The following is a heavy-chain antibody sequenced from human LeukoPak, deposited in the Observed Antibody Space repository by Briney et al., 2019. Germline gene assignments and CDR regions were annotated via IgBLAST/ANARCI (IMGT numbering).Heavy chain of an antibody. Sequence: PSETLSLTCSVSGGSISSSSYYWSWIRQPPGKGLEWIGEINHSGSTNYNPSLKSRVTISVDTSKNQFSLKLSSVTAADTAVYYCARGRSYYYGSGSYFSYYFDYWGQGTLVTVSS. V-gene: IGHV4-39*07. CDR2: INHSGST. CDR1: GGSISSSSYY. D-gene: IGHD3-10*01. CDR3: ARGRSYYYGSGSYFSYYFDY. J-gene: IGHJ4*02.